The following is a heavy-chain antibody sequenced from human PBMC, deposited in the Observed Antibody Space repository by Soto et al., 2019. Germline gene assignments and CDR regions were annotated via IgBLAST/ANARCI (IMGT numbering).Heavy chain of an antibody. CDR3: ARFRRHRRQHQTNYYYYYYMDV. D-gene: IGHD1-1*01. V-gene: IGHV1-24*01. CDR1: GDTLTELS. CDR2: FDPEDGET. J-gene: IGHJ6*03. Sequence: SVKVCCKVPGDTLTELSLHWARHATGKGLEWMGGFDPEDGETIYAQKFQGRVTMTEDTSTDTAYMELSSLRSEDTAVYYCARFRRHRRQHQTNYYYYYYMDVWGKGTTVTVSS.